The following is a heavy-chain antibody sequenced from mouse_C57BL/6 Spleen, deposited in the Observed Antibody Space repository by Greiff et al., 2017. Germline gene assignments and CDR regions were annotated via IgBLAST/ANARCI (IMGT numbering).Heavy chain of an antibody. D-gene: IGHD1-1*01. J-gene: IGHJ2*01. V-gene: IGHV5-4*01. CDR2: ISDGGSYT. Sequence: EVQLVESGGGLVKPGGSLKLSCAASGFTFSSYAMSWVRQTPEKRLEWVATISDGGSYTYYPDNVKGRFTISRDNAKINLYLQMSHLKSEDTAMYYCARAPRIITTVGYFDYWGQGTTLTVSS. CDR3: ARAPRIITTVGYFDY. CDR1: GFTFSSYA.